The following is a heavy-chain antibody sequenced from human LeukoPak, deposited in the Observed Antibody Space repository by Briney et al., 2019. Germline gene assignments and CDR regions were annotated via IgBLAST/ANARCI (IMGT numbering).Heavy chain of an antibody. CDR3: ARFGYVAAVDL. J-gene: IGHJ4*02. CDR1: GGSFSGYY. CDR2: INHSGST. Sequence: SETLSLTCAVYGGSFSGYYWSWIRQPPGKGLEWIGEINHSGSTNYNPSLKSRVTISVDTSKNQFSLKLSSVTAADTAVHYCARFGYVAAVDLWGQGTLVTVSS. D-gene: IGHD2-15*01. V-gene: IGHV4-34*01.